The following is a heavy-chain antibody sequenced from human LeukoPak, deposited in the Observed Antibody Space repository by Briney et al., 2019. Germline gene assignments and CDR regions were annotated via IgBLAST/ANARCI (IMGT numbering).Heavy chain of an antibody. CDR1: GFTFSHFW. D-gene: IGHD2-15*01. CDR2: IKKTGSET. Sequence: SGGSLRLSCAASGFTFSHFWMGWVRQAPGKGLEWVAYIKKTGSETYYVDSVKGRFTITRDNTRNSLFLQMYSLRAEDTAVYFCAREDGYCSGGNCYSYFDSWGQGTLATVSS. CDR3: AREDGYCSGGNCYSYFDS. J-gene: IGHJ4*02. V-gene: IGHV3-7*01.